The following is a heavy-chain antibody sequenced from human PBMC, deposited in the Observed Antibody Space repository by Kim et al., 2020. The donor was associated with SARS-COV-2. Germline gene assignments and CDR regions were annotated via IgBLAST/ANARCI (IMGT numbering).Heavy chain of an antibody. CDR3: ARENLSSGWYNWYYYYGMDV. CDR1: GFTFSSYG. V-gene: IGHV3-33*01. Sequence: GGSLRLSCAASGFTFSSYGMHWVRQAPGKGLEWVAVIWYDGSNKYYADSVKGRFTISRDNSKNTLYLQMNSLRAEDTAVYYCARENLSSGWYNWYYYYGMDVWGQGTTVTVSS. CDR2: IWYDGSNK. J-gene: IGHJ6*02. D-gene: IGHD6-19*01.